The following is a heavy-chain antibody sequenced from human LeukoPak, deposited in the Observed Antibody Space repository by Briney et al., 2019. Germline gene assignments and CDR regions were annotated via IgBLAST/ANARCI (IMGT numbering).Heavy chain of an antibody. V-gene: IGHV3-21*01. D-gene: IGHD1-26*01. CDR1: GFTFSSYS. J-gene: IGHJ4*02. CDR2: ISSSSSYI. Sequence: PGGSLRLSCAASGFTFSSYSMNWVRQAPGKGLEWVSSISSSSSYIYYADSVKGRFTISRDNAKNSLYLQMNSLRAEDTAVYYCARGTGGSYYFDYWGQGTLVTVSS. CDR3: ARGTGGSYYFDY.